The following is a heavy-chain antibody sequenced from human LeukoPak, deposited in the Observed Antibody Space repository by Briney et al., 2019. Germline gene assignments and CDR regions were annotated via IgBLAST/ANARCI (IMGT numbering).Heavy chain of an antibody. J-gene: IGHJ4*02. V-gene: IGHV3-21*01. D-gene: IGHD4-17*01. CDR3: ARDRLHYGEYEKTLDY. Sequence: GGSLRLSCAASGFTFSSYTMNWVRQAPGKGLEWVSSISSSSSYMYYADSVKGRFTISRDNAKNSLYLQMNSLRVDDTAVYYCARDRLHYGEYEKTLDYWGQGTLVTVSS. CDR2: ISSSSSYM. CDR1: GFTFSSYT.